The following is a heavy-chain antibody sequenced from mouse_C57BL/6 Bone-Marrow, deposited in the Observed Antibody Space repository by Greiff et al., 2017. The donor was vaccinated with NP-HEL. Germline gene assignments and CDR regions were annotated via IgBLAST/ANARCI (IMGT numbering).Heavy chain of an antibody. Sequence: QVQLKESGAELARPGASVKLSCKASGYTFTSYGISWVKQRTGQGLEWIGEIYPRSGNTYYNEKFKGKATLTADKSSSTAYMELRSLTSEDSAVYFCARWGYYGSRDAMDYWGQGTSVTVSS. CDR2: IYPRSGNT. J-gene: IGHJ4*01. D-gene: IGHD1-1*01. V-gene: IGHV1-81*01. CDR1: GYTFTSYG. CDR3: ARWGYYGSRDAMDY.